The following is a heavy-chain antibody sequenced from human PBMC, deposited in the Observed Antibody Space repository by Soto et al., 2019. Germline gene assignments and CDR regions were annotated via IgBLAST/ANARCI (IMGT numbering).Heavy chain of an antibody. J-gene: IGHJ5*02. D-gene: IGHD2-15*01. Sequence: PSETLSLTCAVSGGSISSGGYSWSWIRQPPGKGLECIGYIYHSGSTYYNPSLKSRVTISVDRSKNQFSLKLSSVTAADTAVYYCARVRGRLLRFDPWGQGTLVTVSS. CDR3: ARVRGRLLRFDP. CDR2: IYHSGST. V-gene: IGHV4-30-2*01. CDR1: GGSISSGGYS.